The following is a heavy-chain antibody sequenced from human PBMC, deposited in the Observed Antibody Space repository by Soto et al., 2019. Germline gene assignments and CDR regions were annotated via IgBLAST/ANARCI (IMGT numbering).Heavy chain of an antibody. Sequence: GGSMRLSCAASGFTFGSYWMTWVRQAPGKGLEWVATINEGGSEKYYVDSVKGRFTISRDNAQNLLYLQMNSLRAEDTAVYYCARGQGSPDPWGQGTLVTVSS. CDR1: GFTFGSYW. D-gene: IGHD6-13*01. CDR3: ARGQGSPDP. J-gene: IGHJ5*02. V-gene: IGHV3-7*05. CDR2: INEGGSEK.